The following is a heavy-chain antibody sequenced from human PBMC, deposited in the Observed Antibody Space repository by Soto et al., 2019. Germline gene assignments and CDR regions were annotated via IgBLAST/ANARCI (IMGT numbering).Heavy chain of an antibody. CDR2: IFANGHT. CDR3: VASLAASGLNWLGP. CDR1: GGSISEKY. J-gene: IGHJ5*02. V-gene: IGHV4-4*07. Sequence: SETLSLTCIVSGGSISEKYWNWVRQPPGKGLEWIGLIFANGHTDYNPSLKSRVTMSVDASKNQFSLRLTSMTAADTAVYYCVASLAASGLNWLGPWGRGTLVTVSS. D-gene: IGHD6-13*01.